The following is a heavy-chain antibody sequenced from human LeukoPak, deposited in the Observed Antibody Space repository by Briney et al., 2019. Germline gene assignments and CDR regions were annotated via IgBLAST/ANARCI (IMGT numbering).Heavy chain of an antibody. Sequence: GGSLRLSCAASGFTFSSYAMSWARQAPGKGLEWVSVISNSGGSTFYADSVKGRFTISRDNSKNTLYLQMNSLRAEDTAVYYCAKRASGSGTSLYYFDYWGQGTLVTVSS. D-gene: IGHD3-10*01. J-gene: IGHJ4*02. CDR3: AKRASGSGTSLYYFDY. V-gene: IGHV3-23*01. CDR1: GFTFSSYA. CDR2: ISNSGGST.